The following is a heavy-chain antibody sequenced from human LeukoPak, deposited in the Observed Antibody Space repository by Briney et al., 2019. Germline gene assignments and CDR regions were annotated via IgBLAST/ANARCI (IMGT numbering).Heavy chain of an antibody. CDR2: INPNSGGT. CDR3: ARCLRLLGELWD. D-gene: IGHD3-16*01. Sequence: ASVKVSCKASGYTFTGYYMHWVRQAPGQGLEWMGWINPNSGGTNYAQKLQGRVTMTTDTSTSTTYMELRSLRSDDTAVYYCARCLRLLGELWDWGQGTLVTVSS. J-gene: IGHJ4*02. CDR1: GYTFTGYY. V-gene: IGHV1-2*02.